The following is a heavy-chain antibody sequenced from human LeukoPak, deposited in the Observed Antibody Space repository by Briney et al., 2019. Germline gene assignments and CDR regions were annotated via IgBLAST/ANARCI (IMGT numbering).Heavy chain of an antibody. CDR3: TTPVYLNGFDY. D-gene: IGHD2-8*01. CDR1: GFTFSNAW. Sequence: GGSLRLSCAASGFTFSNAWMSWVRQAPGKGLEWVGRIKSKTDGGTTDYAAPVKGRFTISRDDSKNTLYLQMNSLKTEDTAVYNCTTPVYLNGFDYWGQGTLVTVSS. CDR2: IKSKTDGGTT. V-gene: IGHV3-15*01. J-gene: IGHJ4*02.